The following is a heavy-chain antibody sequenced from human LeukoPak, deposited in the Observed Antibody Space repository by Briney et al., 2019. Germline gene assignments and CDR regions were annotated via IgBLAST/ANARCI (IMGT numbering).Heavy chain of an antibody. D-gene: IGHD1-26*01. CDR1: GGSISSYY. J-gene: IGHJ3*02. Sequence: PSETLSLTCTVSGGSISSYYWSWIRQPPGKGLEWIGYIYYSGSTNYNPSLKSRVTISVDTSRNQFSLKLSSVTAADTAVYYCARETVGGAFDIWGQGTMVTVSS. CDR3: ARETVGGAFDI. CDR2: IYYSGST. V-gene: IGHV4-59*01.